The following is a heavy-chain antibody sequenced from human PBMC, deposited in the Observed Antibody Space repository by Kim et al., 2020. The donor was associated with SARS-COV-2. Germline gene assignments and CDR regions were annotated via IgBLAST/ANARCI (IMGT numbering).Heavy chain of an antibody. CDR1: GFTFSNYE. V-gene: IGHV3-48*03. Sequence: GGSLRLSCAASGFTFSNYEMNWVRQAPGKGLEWVSYISSSGTTINNADSVKGRFTISRDNAKNSLFLQMNSLRAEDTAVYYCARGNTYSGNYYFQINYYYYMDVWGKGTTVTASS. CDR2: ISSSGTTI. CDR3: ARGNTYSGNYYFQINYYYYMDV. J-gene: IGHJ6*03. D-gene: IGHD1-26*01.